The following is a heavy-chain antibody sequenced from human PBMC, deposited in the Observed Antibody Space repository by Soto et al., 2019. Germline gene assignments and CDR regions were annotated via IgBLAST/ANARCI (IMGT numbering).Heavy chain of an antibody. CDR3: AREVDRRANWFDP. CDR2: ISSSSSYI. D-gene: IGHD5-12*01. J-gene: IGHJ5*02. V-gene: IGHV3-21*01. CDR1: GFTFSSYS. Sequence: EVQLVESGGGLVKPGGSLRLSCAASGFTFSSYSMNWVRQAPGKGLEWVSSISSSSSYIYYADSVKGRFTISRDNAKNSQYLQMNSLGAEDTAVYYWAREVDRRANWFDPWGQGTLVTVSS.